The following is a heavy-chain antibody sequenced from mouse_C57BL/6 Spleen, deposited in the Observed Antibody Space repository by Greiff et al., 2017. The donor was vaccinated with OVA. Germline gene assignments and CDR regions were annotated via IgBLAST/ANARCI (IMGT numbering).Heavy chain of an antibody. D-gene: IGHD1-1*01. CDR2: ISDGGSYT. CDR3: ARDYYGSSPFDY. V-gene: IGHV5-4*01. J-gene: IGHJ2*01. CDR1: GFTFSSYA. Sequence: EVQLVESGGGLVKPGGSLKLSCAASGFTFSSYAMSWVRQTPEKRLEWVATISDGGSYTYYPDNVKGRFTISRDNAKINLYLQMSHLKSEDTAMYYCARDYYGSSPFDYWGQGTTLTVSS.